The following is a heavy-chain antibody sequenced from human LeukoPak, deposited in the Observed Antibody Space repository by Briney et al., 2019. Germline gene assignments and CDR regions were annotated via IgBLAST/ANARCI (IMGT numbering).Heavy chain of an antibody. J-gene: IGHJ4*02. V-gene: IGHV4-59*08. CDR1: GGSISSYY. CDR3: ARHSYSMTTVTYYFDY. D-gene: IGHD4-17*01. CDR2: IYYSGST. Sequence: SETLSLTCTVSGGSISSYYWSWIRQPPGKGLGWIGYIYYSGSTNYNPSLKSRVTISVDTSKNQFSLKLSSVTAADTAVYYCARHSYSMTTVTYYFDYWGQGTLVTVSS.